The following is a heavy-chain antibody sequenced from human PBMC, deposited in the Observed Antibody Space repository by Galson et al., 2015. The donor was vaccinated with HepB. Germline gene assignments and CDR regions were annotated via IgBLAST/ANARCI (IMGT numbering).Heavy chain of an antibody. CDR3: ARGGSIAARPHDY. V-gene: IGHV3-7*03. J-gene: IGHJ4*02. CDR2: IKQDGSEK. D-gene: IGHD6-6*01. Sequence: SLRLSCAASGFTFSSYWMSWVRQAPGKGLEWVANIKQDGSEKYYVDSVKGRFTISRDNAKNSLYLQMNSLRAEDTAVYYCARGGSIAARPHDYWGQGTLVTVSS. CDR1: GFTFSSYW.